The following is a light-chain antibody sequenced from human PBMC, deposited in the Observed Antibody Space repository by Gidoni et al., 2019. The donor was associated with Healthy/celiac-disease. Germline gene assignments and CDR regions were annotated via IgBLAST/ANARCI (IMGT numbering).Light chain of an antibody. J-gene: IGKJ2*01. Sequence: EIVLTQSPATLSLPPEERATLSCRASQSVSSYLAWYQQKPGQAPRLLIYDASNRATGISARFSGSGSGTDFTLTISSLEPEDFAVYYCQQRSNWPYTFGQGTKLEIK. CDR2: DAS. CDR3: QQRSNWPYT. V-gene: IGKV3-11*01. CDR1: QSVSSY.